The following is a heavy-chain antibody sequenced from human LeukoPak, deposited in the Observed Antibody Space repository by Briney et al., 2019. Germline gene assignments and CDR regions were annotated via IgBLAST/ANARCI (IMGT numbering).Heavy chain of an antibody. D-gene: IGHD6-13*01. CDR2: IDTYRGST. CDR1: GYTFTSYG. Sequence: GASVKVSCKASGYTFTSYGISWVRQAPGQGLEWMGWIDTYRGSTNYAQNLQGRVTVTTDTSTTTVYMELRSLRFDDTAVYYCARPNTDAAGYYFDYWGQGTLVTVSS. V-gene: IGHV1-18*01. CDR3: ARPNTDAAGYYFDY. J-gene: IGHJ4*02.